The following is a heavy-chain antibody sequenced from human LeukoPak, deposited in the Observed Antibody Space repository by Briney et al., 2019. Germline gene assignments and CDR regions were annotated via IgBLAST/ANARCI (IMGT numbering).Heavy chain of an antibody. J-gene: IGHJ2*01. V-gene: IGHV1-18*01. CDR1: GYTFTSYG. Sequence: ASVNVSCKASGYTFTSYGISWVRQAPGQGLEGMGWISAYNGNTNYAHQLQGRVTMTTDTSTSTASMQLRSLRSDHTAVYYCARVELDDYGDYYWFFHLGGGGTLVTVPS. CDR3: ARVELDDYGDYYWFFHL. CDR2: ISAYNGNT. D-gene: IGHD4-17*01.